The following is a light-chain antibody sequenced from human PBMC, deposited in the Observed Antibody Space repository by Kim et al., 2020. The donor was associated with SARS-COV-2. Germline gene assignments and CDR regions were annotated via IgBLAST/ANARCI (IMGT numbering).Light chain of an antibody. V-gene: IGLV6-57*04. J-gene: IGLJ3*02. Sequence: NFMLTQPHSVSDAPGKTVTISCTRASGPITSNSVQWHQQRPGSAPTVVIYDTNQRPSGVPDRFSGSVDSSSNSASLTISGLKTEDEADYYCQSYYYGSVLFGGGTKVTVL. CDR1: SGPITSNS. CDR2: DTN. CDR3: QSYYYGSVL.